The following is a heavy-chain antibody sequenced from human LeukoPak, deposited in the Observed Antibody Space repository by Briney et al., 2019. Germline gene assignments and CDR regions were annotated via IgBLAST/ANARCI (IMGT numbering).Heavy chain of an antibody. CDR1: GYTFTGYY. D-gene: IGHD6-13*01. J-gene: IGHJ5*02. CDR2: INPNSGGT. CDR3: AREYSSSWYPRAASFDP. Sequence: ASVKVSCKASGYTFTGYYMHWVRQAPGQGLEWMGWINPNSGGTNYAQKFQGWATMTRDTSISTAYMELSRLRSDDTAVYYCAREYSSSWYPRAASFDPWGQGTLVTVSS. V-gene: IGHV1-2*04.